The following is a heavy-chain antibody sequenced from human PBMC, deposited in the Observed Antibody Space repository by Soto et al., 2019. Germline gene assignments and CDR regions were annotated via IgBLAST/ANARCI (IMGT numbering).Heavy chain of an antibody. Sequence: VQLQQWGAGLLKPSETLSLTCAVYGGFVTSGSYYWSWIRQPPGKGLEWIGEMSHSGGTHFNPSHKSRVTISVDTSKNQFTLKMSSVTAADTALYYCARVERGTATTVVDAFDIWGPGTMVTVSS. CDR2: MSHSGGT. CDR3: ARVERGTATTVVDAFDI. D-gene: IGHD1-1*01. V-gene: IGHV4-34*01. CDR1: GGFVTSGSYY. J-gene: IGHJ3*02.